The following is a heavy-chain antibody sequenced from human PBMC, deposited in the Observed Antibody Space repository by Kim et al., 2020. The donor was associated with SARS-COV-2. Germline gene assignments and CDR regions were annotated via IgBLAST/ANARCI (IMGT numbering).Heavy chain of an antibody. CDR2: IYPGDSDT. D-gene: IGHD2-15*01. Sequence: GESLKISCKGSGYSFTSYWIGWVRQMPGKGLEWMGIIYPGDSDTRYSPSFQGQVTISADKSISTAYLQWSSLKASDTAMYYCARVGLPYCSGGSCYPDYWGQGTLVTVSS. CDR3: ARVGLPYCSGGSCYPDY. CDR1: GYSFTSYW. J-gene: IGHJ4*02. V-gene: IGHV5-51*01.